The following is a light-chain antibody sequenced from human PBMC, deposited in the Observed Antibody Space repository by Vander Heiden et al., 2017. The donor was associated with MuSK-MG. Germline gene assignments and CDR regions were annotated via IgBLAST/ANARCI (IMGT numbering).Light chain of an antibody. Sequence: EIVLTQSPGTLSLSPGERATLSCRASQNIDSTYFAWYQQKPGQAPELLIYAKSGRATGVPDRFSGSGSGTDLNLTISRLEPEDFAVYYCQQYGTSLPITFGQGTRLEIK. CDR3: QQYGTSLPIT. CDR1: QNIDSTY. V-gene: IGKV3-20*01. J-gene: IGKJ5*01. CDR2: AKS.